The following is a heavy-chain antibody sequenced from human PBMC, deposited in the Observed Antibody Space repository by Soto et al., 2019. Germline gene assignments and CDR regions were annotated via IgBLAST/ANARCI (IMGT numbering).Heavy chain of an antibody. Sequence: SETLSLTCSVSGDYIHVGGYYWTWIRQRPGKGLEWMGYIYYTGKTYYNPSLESRLTMSVDRSKNQFSLRLTSVSAADTAVYFCGRDLTSNANCIDPWGQGTLVTVSS. CDR2: IYYTGKT. CDR1: GDYIHVGGYY. CDR3: GRDLTSNANCIDP. D-gene: IGHD2-2*01. V-gene: IGHV4-30-4*01. J-gene: IGHJ5*02.